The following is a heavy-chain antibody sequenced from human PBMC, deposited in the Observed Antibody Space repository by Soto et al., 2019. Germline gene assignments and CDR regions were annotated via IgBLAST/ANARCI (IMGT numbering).Heavy chain of an antibody. CDR2: VHPDSGGP. D-gene: IGHD4-4*01. J-gene: IGHJ6*02. Sequence: QVQLVQSGAEVREAGAAVRVSCKTSGYIFTDHLIHWVRQSPGQGLQWVGWVHPDSGGPNVAQAFPDRVTMTADTSITTAYMDLARLRPDDTAIFYCARGLNDYSTSSGRRSAQRGYYYGMDVWGQGTTVTVS. V-gene: IGHV1-2*02. CDR1: GYIFTDHL. CDR3: ARGLNDYSTSSGRRSAQRGYYYGMDV.